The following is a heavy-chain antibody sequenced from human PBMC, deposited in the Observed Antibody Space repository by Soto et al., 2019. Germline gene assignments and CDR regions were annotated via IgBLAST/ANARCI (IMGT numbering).Heavy chain of an antibody. Sequence: QVQLVQSGGEVKKPGASVKVSCKASGDTVTKYGISWVRQAPGQGLEWLGWISFYNGPTNYALKFQDRITFTTGTSTSTGSVELRSMTSDDTAVYYCASATSVAVAGKETWGEGTLVTVSS. CDR2: ISFYNGPT. D-gene: IGHD6-19*01. J-gene: IGHJ4*02. V-gene: IGHV1-18*01. CDR3: ASATSVAVAGKET. CDR1: GDTVTKYG.